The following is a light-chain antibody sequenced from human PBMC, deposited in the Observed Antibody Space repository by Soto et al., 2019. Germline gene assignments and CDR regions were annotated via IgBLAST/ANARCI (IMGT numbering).Light chain of an antibody. Sequence: DIQMTQSPSTLSASVGDRVTITCRASQSISSGLAWYQQKPGKAPKLLIYKASSLESGVPSRFSGRGSGTECPLTLSSLQPDEFATYYCKQYDSYARTFCQGTKLEIK. CDR2: KAS. CDR1: QSISSG. J-gene: IGKJ2*01. V-gene: IGKV1-5*03. CDR3: KQYDSYART.